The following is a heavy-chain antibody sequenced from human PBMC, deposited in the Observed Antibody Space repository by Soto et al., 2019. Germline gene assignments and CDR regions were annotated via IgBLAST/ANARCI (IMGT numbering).Heavy chain of an antibody. CDR3: AKLFNSGSYQNDAFDI. CDR2: ISGSGGST. D-gene: IGHD1-26*01. V-gene: IGHV3-23*01. J-gene: IGHJ3*02. Sequence: GGSLRLSCAASGFTFSSYAMSWVRQAPGKGLEWVSAISGSGGSTYYADSVKGRCTISRDNSKNTLYLQMNSLRAEDTAVYYCAKLFNSGSYQNDAFDIWGQGTMVTVSS. CDR1: GFTFSSYA.